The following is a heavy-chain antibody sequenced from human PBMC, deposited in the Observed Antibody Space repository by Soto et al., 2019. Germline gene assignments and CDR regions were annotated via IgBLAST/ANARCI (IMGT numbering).Heavy chain of an antibody. CDR3: AIEKVGATSVHVFDI. J-gene: IGHJ3*02. Sequence: GGSLRLSCAASGFTVNSNYMSWVRQAPGEGLEWVSAIYSGGNTYYADSVKGRFIVARDNSKNMLYLEMNSLRAEDTAVYYCAIEKVGATSVHVFDIWGQGTMVTVSS. CDR1: GFTVNSNY. CDR2: IYSGGNT. V-gene: IGHV3-66*01. D-gene: IGHD1-26*01.